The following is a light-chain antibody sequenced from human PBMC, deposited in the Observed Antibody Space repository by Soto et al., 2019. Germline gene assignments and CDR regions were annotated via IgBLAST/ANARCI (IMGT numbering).Light chain of an antibody. J-gene: IGLJ2*01. V-gene: IGLV2-14*03. Sequence: QSALTQPASVSGSPGQSITISCTGTSGDVGGYNYVSWYQQHPGKAPKLMIYDVSYRPSGVSHRFSGSKSGNTASLTISGLQAEDEADYYCSSYTSSSSLVFGGGTKVTVL. CDR1: SGDVGGYNY. CDR2: DVS. CDR3: SSYTSSSSLV.